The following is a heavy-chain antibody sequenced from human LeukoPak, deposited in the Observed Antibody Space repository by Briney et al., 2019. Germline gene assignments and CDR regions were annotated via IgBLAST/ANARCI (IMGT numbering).Heavy chain of an antibody. J-gene: IGHJ4*02. CDR2: ISGSGGST. D-gene: IGHD4-17*01. V-gene: IGHV3-23*01. Sequence: PTGGSLRLSCAASGFTFSSYAMSWVRQAPGKGLEWVSAISGSGGSTYYADSVKGRFTISRDNSKNTLYLQMNSLRAEDTAVYYCAKRTTVTTTIDYWGQGTLVTVSS. CDR1: GFTFSSYA. CDR3: AKRTTVTTTIDY.